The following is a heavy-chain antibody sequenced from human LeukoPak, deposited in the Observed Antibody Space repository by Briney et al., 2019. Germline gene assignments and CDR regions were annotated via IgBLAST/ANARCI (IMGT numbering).Heavy chain of an antibody. CDR1: GFTFSSYW. Sequence: GGSLRLSCAASGFTFSSYWVHWVRRAPGKGLVWVSRINSDGSSTYYADSVKGRFTISRDNAKNTLYLQMNSLRAEDTAEYYCARDWAVADVDNYWGQGTLVTVSS. V-gene: IGHV3-74*01. D-gene: IGHD6-19*01. CDR2: INSDGSST. CDR3: ARDWAVADVDNY. J-gene: IGHJ4*02.